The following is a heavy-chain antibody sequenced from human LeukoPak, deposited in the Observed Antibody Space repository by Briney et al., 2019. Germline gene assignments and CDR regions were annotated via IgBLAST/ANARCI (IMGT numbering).Heavy chain of an antibody. J-gene: IGHJ4*02. Sequence: GGSLRLSCAASGFTFSSNWMTWVRQAPGKGLEWVANINEDGGERYYVDSVKGRFTISRDNAKNSVHLEVNSLRTEDTAVYYCAREFGHNRWYFDYWGQGALVTVSS. CDR3: AREFGHNRWYFDY. V-gene: IGHV3-7*01. D-gene: IGHD5-24*01. CDR2: INEDGGER. CDR1: GFTFSSNW.